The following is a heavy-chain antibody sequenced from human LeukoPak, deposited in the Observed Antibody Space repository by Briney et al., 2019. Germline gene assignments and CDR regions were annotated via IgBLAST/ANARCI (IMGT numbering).Heavy chain of an antibody. D-gene: IGHD3-9*01. CDR2: INAGNGNT. V-gene: IGHV1-3*01. CDR1: GYTFTSYA. Sequence: ASVKVSCKASGYTFTSYAMHWVRQAPGQRLEWMGWINAGNGNTKYSQKFQGRVTITRDTSASTAYMELSSLRSEDTAVYYCARQGQGILTGYPMDVWGQGTTVTVSS. CDR3: ARQGQGILTGYPMDV. J-gene: IGHJ6*02.